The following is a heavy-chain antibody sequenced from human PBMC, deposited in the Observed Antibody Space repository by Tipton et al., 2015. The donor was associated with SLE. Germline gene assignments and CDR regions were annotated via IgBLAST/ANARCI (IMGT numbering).Heavy chain of an antibody. D-gene: IGHD3-3*01. CDR3: AKSLTIFGVVILHDAFDI. Sequence: TLSLTCTVSGGAISSSTYYWGWIRQPPGKGREWIGSVYYSGRTYYNPSLKSRVTISVDTSKNQFSLRLSSVTAADTAVYHCAKSLTIFGVVILHDAFDIWGQGTTVTVSS. J-gene: IGHJ3*02. V-gene: IGHV4-39*07. CDR1: GGAISSSTYY. CDR2: VYYSGRT.